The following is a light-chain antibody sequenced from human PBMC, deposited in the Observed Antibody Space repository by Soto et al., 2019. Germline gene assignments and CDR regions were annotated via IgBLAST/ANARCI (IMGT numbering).Light chain of an antibody. CDR3: QQSYEIPVT. Sequence: DIQMTQSPSSLPASVGDRVTITCRASQSIRTSLNWYQQKRGQAPTLLIFSGSTLHKGVPSRFRGSGSGTDFTLTLDSLQPEDFATYCYQQSYEIPVTFGPGTKLEIK. CDR1: QSIRTS. CDR2: SGS. V-gene: IGKV1-39*01. J-gene: IGKJ2*01.